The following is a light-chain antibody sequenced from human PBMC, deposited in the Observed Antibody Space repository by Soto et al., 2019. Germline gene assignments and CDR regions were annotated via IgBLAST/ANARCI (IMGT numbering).Light chain of an antibody. J-gene: IGLJ1*01. V-gene: IGLV1-40*01. CDR2: GNS. CDR3: QSYDSSLTGV. CDR1: TSNIGADYD. Sequence: QSVLTQPPSVSGAPGQRLTISCTGSTSNIGADYDVYWYQVLPGTAPKLLIYGNSIRPSGVPDRFSGSKSGTSASLAITGLQAGDEAEYYCQSYDSSLTGVFGTGTKVTVL.